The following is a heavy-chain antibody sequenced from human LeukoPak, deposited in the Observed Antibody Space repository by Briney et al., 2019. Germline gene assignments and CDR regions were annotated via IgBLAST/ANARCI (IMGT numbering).Heavy chain of an antibody. Sequence: NSGGSLRLSCAASGFTFSSAWMGWVRQAPGKGLEWVGRIKSKTDGGTTDYAAPVKVRFTISRDDSKNTLFLQMSSLKTEDTAVYYCTTDRGRTELPLFASWGQGTLVTVSS. CDR3: TTDRGRTELPLFAS. J-gene: IGHJ5*01. CDR2: IKSKTDGGTT. D-gene: IGHD1-26*01. V-gene: IGHV3-15*01. CDR1: GFTFSSAW.